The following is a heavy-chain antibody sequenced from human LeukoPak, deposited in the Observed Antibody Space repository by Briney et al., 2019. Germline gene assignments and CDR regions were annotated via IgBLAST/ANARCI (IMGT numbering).Heavy chain of an antibody. CDR2: INPNRGST. J-gene: IGHJ4*02. V-gene: IGHV1-2*02. CDR1: GYTFTGYY. D-gene: IGHD3-3*01. CDR3: ARELIDCSSTSCFYYNFWSGYWSNDYYFDY. Sequence: ASVKVSCKASGYTFTGYYMHWVRQAPGQGLEWMGWINPNRGSTNYAQKFHGRVTMTRDTSISTAYMELSRMRSDDTAVYYCARELIDCSSTSCFYYNFWSGYWSNDYYFDYWGQGTLVTVSS.